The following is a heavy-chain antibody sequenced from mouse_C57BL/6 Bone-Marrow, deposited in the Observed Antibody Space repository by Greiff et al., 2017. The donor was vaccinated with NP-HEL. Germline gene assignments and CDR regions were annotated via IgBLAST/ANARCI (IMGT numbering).Heavy chain of an antibody. D-gene: IGHD3-1*01. J-gene: IGHJ3*01. CDR1: GYAFSSSW. CDR3: ARSAARAFAY. V-gene: IGHV1-82*01. CDR2: IYPGDGDT. Sequence: QVQLQQSGPELVKPGASVKISCKASGYAFSSSWMNWVKQRPGKGLEWIGRIYPGDGDTNYNGKFKGKATLTADKSSSTSYMQLSSLTSEDSAVYFCARSAARAFAYWGQGTLVTVSA.